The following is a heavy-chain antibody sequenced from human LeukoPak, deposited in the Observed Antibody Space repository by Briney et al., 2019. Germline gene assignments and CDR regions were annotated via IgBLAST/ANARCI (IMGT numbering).Heavy chain of an antibody. J-gene: IGHJ5*02. CDR1: GGTFSSYA. Sequence: GASVKVSCKASGGTFSSYAISWVRQAPGQGLEWMGRIIPILGIANYAQKFQGRVTITADKSTSTVYMELSSLRSEDTAVYYCARDIEADGYNKNWFDPWGQGTLVTVSS. CDR2: IIPILGIA. CDR3: ARDIEADGYNKNWFDP. D-gene: IGHD5-24*01. V-gene: IGHV1-69*04.